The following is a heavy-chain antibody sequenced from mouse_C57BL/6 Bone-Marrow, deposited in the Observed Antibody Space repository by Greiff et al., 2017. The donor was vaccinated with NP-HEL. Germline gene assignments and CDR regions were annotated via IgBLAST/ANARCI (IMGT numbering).Heavy chain of an antibody. Sequence: QVQLQQSGAELARPGASVKLSCKASGYTFTSYGISWVKQRTGQGLEWIGEIYPRSGNTYYNEKFKGKATLTADKSSSTAYMELRSLTSEDSAVYFCARWNYCGSSPYWYFDVWGTGTTVTVTA. CDR2: IYPRSGNT. CDR3: ARWNYCGSSPYWYFDV. CDR1: GYTFTSYG. J-gene: IGHJ1*03. D-gene: IGHD1-1*01. V-gene: IGHV1-81*01.